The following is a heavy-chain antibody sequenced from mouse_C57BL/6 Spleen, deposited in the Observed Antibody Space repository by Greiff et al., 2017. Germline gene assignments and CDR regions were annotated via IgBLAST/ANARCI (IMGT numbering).Heavy chain of an antibody. J-gene: IGHJ3*01. CDR1: GYTFTSYW. V-gene: IGHV1-53*01. CDR2: INPSNGGT. Sequence: VQLQQSGTELVKPGASVKLSCKASGYTFTSYWMHWVKQRPGQGLEWIGNINPSNGGTNYNEKFKSKATLTVDKSSRTAYMQLLSLTSEDAACYDCEREARGFAYWGQGTLVTVSA. CDR3: EREARGFAY.